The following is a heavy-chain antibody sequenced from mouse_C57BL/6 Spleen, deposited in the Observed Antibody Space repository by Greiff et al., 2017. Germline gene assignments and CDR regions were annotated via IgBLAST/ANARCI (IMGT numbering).Heavy chain of an antibody. CDR2: IYPGDGDT. Sequence: VQLQQSGAELVKPGASVKISCKASGYAFSSYWMNWVKQRPGKGLEWIGQIYPGDGDTNYNGKFKGKATLTADKSSSTAYMQLSSLTSEDSAVYFCARSGVLRGYFDVWGTGTTVTVSS. J-gene: IGHJ1*03. CDR3: ARSGVLRGYFDV. CDR1: GYAFSSYW. D-gene: IGHD1-1*01. V-gene: IGHV1-80*01.